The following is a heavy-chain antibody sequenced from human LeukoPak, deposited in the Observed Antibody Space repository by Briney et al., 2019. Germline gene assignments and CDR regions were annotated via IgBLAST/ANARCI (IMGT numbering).Heavy chain of an antibody. CDR3: AKDIRFLEWEGYYGMDG. V-gene: IGHV3-9*01. D-gene: IGHD3-3*01. J-gene: IGHJ6*02. CDR1: GFTFDDYA. CDR2: ICWNSGSI. Sequence: GRSLRLSCAASGFTFDDYAMHWVRQAPGKGVEWVSGICWNSGSIGYADSVKGRFTISRDNAKNSLYLQMNSLRAEDTALYYCAKDIRFLEWEGYYGMDGWGQGTTVTVSS.